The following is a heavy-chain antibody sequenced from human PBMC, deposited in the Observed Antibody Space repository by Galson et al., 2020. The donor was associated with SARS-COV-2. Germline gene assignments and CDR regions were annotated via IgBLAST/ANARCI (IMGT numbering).Heavy chain of an antibody. CDR2: ITRGSDTK. J-gene: IGHJ4*01. V-gene: IGHV3-48*02. Sequence: TGGPLRLSCAASGFTFSSYSMNWVRQAPGKGLEWVSYITRGSDTKYYADSVKGRFTVSRDNAKNSVYLHMNNLRDEDTAVYYCATEAHDYWGHGTLVTVSS. CDR1: GFTFSSYS. CDR3: ATEAHDY.